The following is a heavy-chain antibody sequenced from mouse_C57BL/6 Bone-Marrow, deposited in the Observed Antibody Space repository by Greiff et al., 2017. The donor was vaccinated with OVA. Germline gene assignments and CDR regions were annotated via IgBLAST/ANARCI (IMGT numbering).Heavy chain of an antibody. D-gene: IGHD2-3*01. V-gene: IGHV1-82*01. CDR1: GYAFSSSW. Sequence: QVQLQQSGPELVTPGASVKISCKASGYAFSSSWMNWVKQRPGKGLEWIGRIYPGDGDTHYNGKFKGKATLTADKSSSTAYMQRSSLTSEDSAVYFWARHEDGYYASYFDYWGQGTTLTVSS. CDR3: ARHEDGYYASYFDY. J-gene: IGHJ2*01. CDR2: IYPGDGDT.